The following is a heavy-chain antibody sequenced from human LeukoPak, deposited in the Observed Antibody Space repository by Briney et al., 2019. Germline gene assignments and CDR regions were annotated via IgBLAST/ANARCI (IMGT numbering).Heavy chain of an antibody. CDR3: ASYDTSGT. D-gene: IGHD3-22*01. Sequence: ASVKVSCKXSGDPFSSHGISWVRQAPGQGLEWMGRINPNSGGTNYAQKFQGRVTMTRDTSISTAYMEVSRLRSDDTAVYYCASYDTSGTWGQGTLVTVSS. CDR2: INPNSGGT. CDR1: GDPFSSHG. V-gene: IGHV1-2*06. J-gene: IGHJ5*02.